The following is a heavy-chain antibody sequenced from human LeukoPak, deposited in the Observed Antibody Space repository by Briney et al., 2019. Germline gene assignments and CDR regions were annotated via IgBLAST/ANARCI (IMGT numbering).Heavy chain of an antibody. CDR2: ISYDGSNK. Sequence: PGGSLRLSCAASGFTFSSYAMHWVRQAPGKGLEWVAVISYDGSNKYYADSVKGRFTISRDNSKNTLYLQMNSLRAEDTAVYYCAKVPRASGWYPVEYYFDYWGQGTLVTVSS. CDR1: GFTFSSYA. J-gene: IGHJ4*02. D-gene: IGHD6-19*01. V-gene: IGHV3-30*04. CDR3: AKVPRASGWYPVEYYFDY.